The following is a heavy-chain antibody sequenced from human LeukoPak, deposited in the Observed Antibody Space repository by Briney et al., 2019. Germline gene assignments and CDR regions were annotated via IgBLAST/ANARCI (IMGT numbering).Heavy chain of an antibody. D-gene: IGHD6-19*01. V-gene: IGHV1-46*01. CDR1: GYTFTSYY. J-gene: IGHJ4*02. CDR2: INPSGGST. CDR3: ARVRVKGMAVAGPPDY. Sequence: ASVKVSCKASGYTFTSYYMHWVRQAPGQGLEWMGIINPSGGSTSYAQKFQGRVTMTRDTSTSTVYMELSSLRSEDTAVYYCARVRVKGMAVAGPPDYWGQGTLVTVSS.